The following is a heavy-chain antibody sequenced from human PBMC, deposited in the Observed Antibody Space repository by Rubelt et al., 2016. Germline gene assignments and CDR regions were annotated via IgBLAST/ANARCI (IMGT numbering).Heavy chain of an antibody. V-gene: IGHV4-34*01. CDR1: GGSFNGFY. J-gene: IGHJ3*02. D-gene: IGHD3-10*01. CDR3: ARLGPGSTSHAFDI. CDR2: ITPSGST. Sequence: QVQLQQWGAGQLKPSETLSLTCAVHGGSFNGFYWSWIRQSPGKGLEWIGEITPSGSTNYNPSLKSRVTISLDTSKNQFSLIRSSVTAADTAVYYCARLGPGSTSHAFDIWGQGTMVTVSS.